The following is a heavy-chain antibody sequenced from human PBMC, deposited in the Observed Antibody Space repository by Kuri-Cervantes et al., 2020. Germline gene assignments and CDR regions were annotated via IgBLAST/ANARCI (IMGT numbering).Heavy chain of an antibody. CDR3: ARDDILTGRFDY. Sequence: SQTLSLTCVISGDSVSSTSAAWNWIRQSPSRGLEWLGRTYYRSKWYSNSAVSVKSRVTINPDTSRNQFSLQLNSVTPEDTAVYYCARDDILTGRFDYWGQGTLVTVSS. D-gene: IGHD3-9*01. V-gene: IGHV6-1*01. CDR2: TYYRSKWYS. CDR1: GDSVSSTSAA. J-gene: IGHJ4*02.